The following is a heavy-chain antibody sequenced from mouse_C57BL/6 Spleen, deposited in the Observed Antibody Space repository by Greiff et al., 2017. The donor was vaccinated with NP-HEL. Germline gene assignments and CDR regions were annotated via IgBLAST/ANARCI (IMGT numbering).Heavy chain of an antibody. D-gene: IGHD2-4*01. V-gene: IGHV2-9-1*01. J-gene: IGHJ4*01. Sequence: QVQLQQSGPGLVAPSQSLSITCTVSGFSLTSYAISWVRQPPGKGLEWLGVIWTGGGTNYNSALKSRLSISKDNSKSQVFLKMNSLQTDDTARYYCATIYYDYDDEGLYAMDYWGQGTSVTVSS. CDR2: IWTGGGT. CDR1: GFSLTSYA. CDR3: ATIYYDYDDEGLYAMDY.